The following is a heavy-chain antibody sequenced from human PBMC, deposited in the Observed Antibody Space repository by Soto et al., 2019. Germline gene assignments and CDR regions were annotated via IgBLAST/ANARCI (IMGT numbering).Heavy chain of an antibody. J-gene: IGHJ4*02. Sequence: QVQLVQSGAEVKKPGSSVKVSCKASGGTFSSYAISWVRQAPGQGLEWMGGIIPIFGTANYAQKFQGRVTITADESTSTAYMELSSLSSEDTAVYYCARDRRGVVGATVGPDFDYWGQGTLVTVSS. CDR1: GGTFSSYA. CDR2: IIPIFGTA. CDR3: ARDRRGVVGATVGPDFDY. D-gene: IGHD1-26*01. V-gene: IGHV1-69*12.